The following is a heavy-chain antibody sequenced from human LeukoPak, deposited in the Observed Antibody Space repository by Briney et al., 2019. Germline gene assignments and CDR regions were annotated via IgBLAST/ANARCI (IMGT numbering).Heavy chain of an antibody. V-gene: IGHV3-11*01. CDR3: ARARTFWFDP. Sequence: GGSLRLSCAASGFTFSDYYMSWIRQAPGKGLEWVSYISSSGSNIYYADSVKGRFTISRDNAKNSLYLQMNRLRVEDTAVYYCARARTFWFDPWGQGTLVTVSS. D-gene: IGHD1-7*01. J-gene: IGHJ5*02. CDR1: GFTFSDYY. CDR2: ISSSGSNI.